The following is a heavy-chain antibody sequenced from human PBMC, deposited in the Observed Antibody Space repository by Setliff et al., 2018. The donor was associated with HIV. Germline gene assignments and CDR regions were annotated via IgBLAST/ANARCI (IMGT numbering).Heavy chain of an antibody. D-gene: IGHD6-13*01. CDR3: VRDRGSRWFGPIDY. J-gene: IGHJ4*02. CDR1: GFTFSSHG. V-gene: IGHV3-33*01. CDR2: IWYDGTNE. Sequence: LRLSCAASGFTFSSHGMHWVRQAPGEGLEWVAVIWYDGTNEFYADSVKGRFTISRDNSKNTLYLQMNNLRAEDTAVYYCVRDRGSRWFGPIDYWGQGTLVTVSS.